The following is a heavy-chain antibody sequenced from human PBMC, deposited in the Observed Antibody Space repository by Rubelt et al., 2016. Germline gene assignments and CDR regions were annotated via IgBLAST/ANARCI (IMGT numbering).Heavy chain of an antibody. CDR2: INPSGST. J-gene: IGHJ4*02. Sequence: QVQLQQWGAGLLKPSETLSLTCAVYGGSFSGYYWSWIRQPPGKGLEWIGEINPSGSTNYNPSLKSRFTISVNTSKNQFSLKLTSVTAADTAVYYCARLRGGTDYWGQGTLVTVSS. D-gene: IGHD3-10*01. CDR1: GGSFSGYY. V-gene: IGHV4-34*01. CDR3: ARLRGGTDY.